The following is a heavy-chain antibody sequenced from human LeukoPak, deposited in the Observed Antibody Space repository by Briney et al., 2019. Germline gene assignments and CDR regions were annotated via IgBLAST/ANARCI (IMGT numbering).Heavy chain of an antibody. D-gene: IGHD5-18*01. CDR1: GFTFSSYG. V-gene: IGHV3-33*01. J-gene: IGHJ4*02. Sequence: GGSLRLSCAASGFTFSSYGMHWVRQAPGKGLEWVAVIWYDGSNKYYADSVKGRFTISRDNSKNTLYLQMNSLRAEDTAVYYCARDVPDSYGPLDYWGQGTLVTVSS. CDR2: IWYDGSNK. CDR3: ARDVPDSYGPLDY.